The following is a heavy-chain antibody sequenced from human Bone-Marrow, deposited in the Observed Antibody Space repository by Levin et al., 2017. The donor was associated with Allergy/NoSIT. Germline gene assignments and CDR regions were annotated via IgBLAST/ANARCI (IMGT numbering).Heavy chain of an antibody. Sequence: GASVKVSCKGSGYSFTNFWIGWVRQMPGKGLECMGIIYPGDSDTRYSPSFQGQVTISADKSISTASLQWSSLKASDTAMYYCARIRVEWEVGSGYYFDYWGQGSLVTVSS. CDR3: ARIRVEWEVGSGYYFDY. J-gene: IGHJ4*02. CDR2: IYPGDSDT. CDR1: GYSFTNFW. D-gene: IGHD1-26*01. V-gene: IGHV5-51*03.